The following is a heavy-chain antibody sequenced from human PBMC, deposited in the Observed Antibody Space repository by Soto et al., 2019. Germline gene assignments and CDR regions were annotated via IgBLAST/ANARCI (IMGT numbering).Heavy chain of an antibody. D-gene: IGHD2-21*01. CDR2: IYTRVTT. J-gene: IGHJ4*02. CDR3: AKLWGYYFES. V-gene: IGHV3-53*01. CDR1: GFSFNNNY. Sequence: PXVSLRLSCSASGFSFNNNYRTWVRQAPGRRPEWVAVIYTRVTTHYADFATGRFTFSRDNSKNTLYLQMDSLRPEDTAVYYCAKLWGYYFESCGPGTLVTVSS.